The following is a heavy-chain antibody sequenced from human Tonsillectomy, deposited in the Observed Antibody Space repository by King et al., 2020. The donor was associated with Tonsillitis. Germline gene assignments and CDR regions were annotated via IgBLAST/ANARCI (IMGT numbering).Heavy chain of an antibody. D-gene: IGHD3-16*01. V-gene: IGHV1-2*02. J-gene: IGHJ4*02. CDR1: GYTFTDYY. CDR2: ISPNSGGT. CDR3: ARDGWVYYDTTVQHCLNS. Sequence: VQLVQSGAEVKEPGASVKVSCKASGYTFTDYYINWVRQAPGQGLQWMGWISPNSGGTNSAQKFQGRVTMTRDTSISTAYMELSRLRSDDPAVYYCARDGWVYYDTTVQHCLNSWGQGTLVAVSS.